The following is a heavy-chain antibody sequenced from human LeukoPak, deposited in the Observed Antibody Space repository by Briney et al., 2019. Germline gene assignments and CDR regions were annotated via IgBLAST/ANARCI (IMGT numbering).Heavy chain of an antibody. D-gene: IGHD3-9*01. Sequence: VASVKVSCKASGGTFSSYAISWVRQAPGQGLEWTGRIIPILGIANYAQKFQGRVTITADKSTSTAYMELSSLRSEDTAVYYCATEYDILTGSLKPSGMDVWGQGTTVTVSS. J-gene: IGHJ6*02. CDR3: ATEYDILTGSLKPSGMDV. CDR2: IIPILGIA. V-gene: IGHV1-69*04. CDR1: GGTFSSYA.